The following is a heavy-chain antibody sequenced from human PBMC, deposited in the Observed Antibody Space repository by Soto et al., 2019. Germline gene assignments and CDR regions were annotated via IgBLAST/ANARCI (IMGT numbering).Heavy chain of an antibody. V-gene: IGHV3-15*01. J-gene: IGHJ3*02. CDR1: GFTVTNAW. CDR3: TTEVVVVVAAMPVDAFDI. CDR2: IKSKTDGGTT. D-gene: IGHD2-15*01. Sequence: GGSLRLSCAASGFTVTNAWMSWVRQAPGKGLEWVGRIKSKTDGGTTDYAAPVKGRFTISRDDSKNTLFLQMNSLKIEDTAVYYCTTEVVVVVAAMPVDAFDIWGQGTMVTVSS.